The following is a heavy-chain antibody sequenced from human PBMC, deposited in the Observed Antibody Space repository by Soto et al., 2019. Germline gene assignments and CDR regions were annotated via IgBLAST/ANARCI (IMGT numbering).Heavy chain of an antibody. Sequence: EVQLLESGGGLEQPGGSRRLSCAASGFTFSSYAMSWVRQAPGKGLEWVSIISVSGDITYYADSVKGRFTISRDNSKNTLYLQMNRLRAEDTALYYCAKGVVAAATNRPSDYWGRGTLVTVSS. CDR2: ISVSGDIT. J-gene: IGHJ4*02. CDR3: AKGVVAAATNRPSDY. V-gene: IGHV3-23*01. D-gene: IGHD2-15*01. CDR1: GFTFSSYA.